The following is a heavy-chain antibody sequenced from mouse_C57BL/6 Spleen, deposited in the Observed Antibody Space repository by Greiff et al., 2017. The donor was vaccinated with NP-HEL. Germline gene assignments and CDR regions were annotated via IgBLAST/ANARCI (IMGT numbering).Heavy chain of an antibody. D-gene: IGHD1-1*01. CDR1: GFTFTSYW. V-gene: IGHV1-50*01. Sequence: QVQLQQPGAELVKPGASVKLSCKASGFTFTSYWMQWVKQRPGQGLEWIGEIDPSASYTNYNQKFTGKATLTVDTSSSTAYMQLSSLTSEDSAVYYCANYYYGSSYDWYVDVWGTGTTVTVSS. CDR2: IDPSASYT. J-gene: IGHJ1*03. CDR3: ANYYYGSSYDWYVDV.